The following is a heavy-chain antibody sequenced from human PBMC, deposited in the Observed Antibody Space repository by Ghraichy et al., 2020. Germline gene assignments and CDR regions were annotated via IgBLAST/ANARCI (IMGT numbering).Heavy chain of an antibody. J-gene: IGHJ4*02. CDR2: IWYDGSLK. CDR1: GFIFGNYG. D-gene: IGHD6-19*01. CDR3: ARVNGSGWPNFDS. Sequence: GESLNISCTASGFIFGNYGMHWVRQAPGKGLEWVAVIWYDGSLKYYGDAVQGRFSISRDNFKNTLYLQMDSLRVDDSAIYFCARVNGSGWPNFDSWGQGTLVTVSS. V-gene: IGHV3-33*01.